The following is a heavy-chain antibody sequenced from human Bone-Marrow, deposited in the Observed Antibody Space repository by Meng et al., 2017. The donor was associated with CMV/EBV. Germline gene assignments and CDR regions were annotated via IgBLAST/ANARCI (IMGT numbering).Heavy chain of an antibody. V-gene: IGHV3-21*01. Sequence: LSLTCAASGFTFSSYSMNWVRQAPGKGLEWVSSISSSSSYIYYADSVKGRFTISRDNAKNSLYLQMNSLRAEDTAVYYCARDTVFGVVNYGMDVWGQGTTVTVSS. CDR2: ISSSSSYI. CDR1: GFTFSSYS. D-gene: IGHD3-3*01. J-gene: IGHJ6*02. CDR3: ARDTVFGVVNYGMDV.